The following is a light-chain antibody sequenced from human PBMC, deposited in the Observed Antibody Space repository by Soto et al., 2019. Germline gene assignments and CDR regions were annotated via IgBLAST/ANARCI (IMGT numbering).Light chain of an antibody. CDR1: QSISSW. CDR2: KAS. CDR3: QQYNSYWWT. V-gene: IGKV1-5*03. J-gene: IGKJ1*01. Sequence: IQMTQSPSTLSASVGDRVTITFRASQSISSWLAWYQQNPGKAPKLLIYKASSLESGVPSRFSGSGSGTEFTLTISSLQPDDFATYYCQQYNSYWWTLGQGTKVESK.